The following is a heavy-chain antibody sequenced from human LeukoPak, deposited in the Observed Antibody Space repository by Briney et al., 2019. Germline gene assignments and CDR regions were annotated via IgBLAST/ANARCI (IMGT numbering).Heavy chain of an antibody. CDR2: ISSSSSYI. D-gene: IGHD3-3*01. CDR1: GFTFSSYS. V-gene: IGHV3-21*01. CDR3: ARSSIFGVGIDY. Sequence: GGSLRLSCAASGFTFSSYSMNWVRQAPGKGLEWVSSISSSSSYIYYADSVKGRFTISRDNAKNTLYLQMNSLRAEDTAVYYCARSSIFGVGIDYWGQGTLVTVSS. J-gene: IGHJ4*02.